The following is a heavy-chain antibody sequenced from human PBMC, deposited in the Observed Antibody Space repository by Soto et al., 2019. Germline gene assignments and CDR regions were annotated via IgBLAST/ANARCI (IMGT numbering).Heavy chain of an antibody. V-gene: IGHV4-38-2*01. Sequence: SETLSLTCVASGYSISSAYYWGWIRQPPGKGLEWIGSVYHSGSTYYNPSLKSRVTISVDTSKNHFSLKLRSVTAADSAVYYCARMASSGTLNWFDPWGQGTLVTVSS. J-gene: IGHJ5*02. CDR1: GYSISSAYY. CDR2: VYHSGST. CDR3: ARMASSGTLNWFDP.